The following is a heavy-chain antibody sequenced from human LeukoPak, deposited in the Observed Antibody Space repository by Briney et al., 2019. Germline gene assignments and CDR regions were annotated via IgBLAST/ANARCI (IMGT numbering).Heavy chain of an antibody. Sequence: GGSLRLSCAASGFTFSSYWMSWVRQAPGKGLEWVANIKQDGSEKYYVDSVKGRFTISRDNAKNSLYLQMNSLRAEDTAVYYCARVGGIRTYYDILTGYYAGNYCYGMDVWGQETTVTVSS. CDR1: GFTFSSYW. CDR3: ARVGGIRTYYDILTGYYAGNYCYGMDV. CDR2: IKQDGSEK. V-gene: IGHV3-7*01. D-gene: IGHD3-9*01. J-gene: IGHJ6*02.